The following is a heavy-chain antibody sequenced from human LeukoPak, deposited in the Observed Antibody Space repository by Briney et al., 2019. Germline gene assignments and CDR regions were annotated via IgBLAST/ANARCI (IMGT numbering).Heavy chain of an antibody. CDR2: IYYSGST. V-gene: IGHV4-59*08. CDR1: GGSISSYY. Sequence: SETLSLTCTVSGGSISSYYWSWIRQPPGKGLEWIGYIYYSGSTNYNPSLKSRVTISVDTSKNQFSLKLSSVTAADTAVYYCARHLPYYYDRRNAFDIWGQGTMVTVSS. CDR3: ARHLPYYYDRRNAFDI. J-gene: IGHJ3*02. D-gene: IGHD3-22*01.